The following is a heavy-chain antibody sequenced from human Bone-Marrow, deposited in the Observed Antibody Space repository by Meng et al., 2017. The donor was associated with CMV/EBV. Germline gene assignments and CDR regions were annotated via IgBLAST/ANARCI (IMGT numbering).Heavy chain of an antibody. V-gene: IGHV1-69*05. Sequence: SVKVSCKASGGTFSSYAISWVRQAPGQGLEWMGGIIPIFGTANYAQKFQGRVTITTDESTSTAYMELSSLRSEDTAVYYCARSDRAYCGGDRYSAFDIWGQGTMVTVSS. CDR1: GGTFSSYA. CDR2: IIPIFGTA. CDR3: ARSDRAYCGGDRYSAFDI. D-gene: IGHD2-21*01. J-gene: IGHJ3*02.